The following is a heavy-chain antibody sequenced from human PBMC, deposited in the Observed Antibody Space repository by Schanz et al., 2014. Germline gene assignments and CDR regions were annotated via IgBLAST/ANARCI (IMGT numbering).Heavy chain of an antibody. Sequence: EVQLVESGGGLVQPGGSLTLSCAASGFTFGTFWMSWVRQAPGKGLEWVANINQDGSDKSYVDSVKGRFTISRDNAKNSLYLQMNSLRAEDTAVYYCARDKGGYYPFDYWGQGSLVTVSS. CDR2: INQDGSDK. CDR3: ARDKGGYYPFDY. V-gene: IGHV3-7*01. D-gene: IGHD3-22*01. J-gene: IGHJ4*02. CDR1: GFTFGTFW.